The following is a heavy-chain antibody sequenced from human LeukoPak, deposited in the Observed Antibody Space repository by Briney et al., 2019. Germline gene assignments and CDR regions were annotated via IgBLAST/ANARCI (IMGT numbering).Heavy chain of an antibody. J-gene: IGHJ3*02. CDR3: ARPYTSGWGNAFDI. CDR2: INSDGSST. V-gene: IGHV3-74*01. CDR1: GFTFSSFW. D-gene: IGHD6-19*01. Sequence: PGGSLRLSCAASGFTFSSFWMHWVRQAPGKGLVWVSRINSDGSSTTYADSVKGRFTISRDNAKNTLYLQMNSLRAEDTAVYYCARPYTSGWGNAFDIWGQGTMVTVSS.